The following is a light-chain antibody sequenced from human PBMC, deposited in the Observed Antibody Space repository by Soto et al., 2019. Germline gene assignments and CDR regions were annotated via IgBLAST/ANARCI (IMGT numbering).Light chain of an antibody. V-gene: IGKV3-15*01. CDR1: PSVTTN. Sequence: EIVMKQSPATLSVSPGERATLSCTASPSVTTNLAWYQQNPAQAPRLLIYGASTRAPGVPARFSGSGSGTAFTLTISSLPAEDFAVYDCHQYNNWPRTFGEWTKVEI. J-gene: IGKJ1*01. CDR2: GAS. CDR3: HQYNNWPRT.